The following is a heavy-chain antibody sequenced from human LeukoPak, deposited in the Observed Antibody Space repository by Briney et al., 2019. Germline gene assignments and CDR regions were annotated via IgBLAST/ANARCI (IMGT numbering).Heavy chain of an antibody. Sequence: GGTLRLSCAASGFTFSSYGMSWVRQAPGKGLVWVSRINSDGSSTSDADSVKGRFTISRDNAKNTLYLQMSSLRAEDTAVYYCARGYSGTYRFGYWGQGTLVTVSS. CDR3: ARGYSGTYRFGY. J-gene: IGHJ4*02. CDR1: GFTFSSYG. V-gene: IGHV3-74*01. CDR2: INSDGSST. D-gene: IGHD1-26*01.